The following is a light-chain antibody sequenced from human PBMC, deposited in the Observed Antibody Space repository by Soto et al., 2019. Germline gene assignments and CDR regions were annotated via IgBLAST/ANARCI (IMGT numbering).Light chain of an antibody. V-gene: IGKV1-5*03. CDR1: QTISIW. CDR2: QAS. CDR3: QQYNSHSET. Sequence: IWMTQCPSLLSACTGDRVTITCRASQTISIWLAWYQQKPGKAPKLLIHQASTLQSGVPSRFSGSGSGTEFTLNISSLQPDDFATYYCQQYNSHSETFGQGTTVDI. J-gene: IGKJ1*01.